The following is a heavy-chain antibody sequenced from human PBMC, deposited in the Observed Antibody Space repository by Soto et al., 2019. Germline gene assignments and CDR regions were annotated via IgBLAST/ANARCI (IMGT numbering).Heavy chain of an antibody. CDR3: ARGYWRLGESYYFDY. CDR1: GLPSGGIR. Sequence: PGGPLSLPCAASGLPSGGIRRSGFPQPPGKGLEWVSTFSGTGGYTHYADSVKGRFTVSRDNSQNTVYLHMNNLRGEDTATYYCARGYWRLGESYYFDYWGQGTLVTVSS. J-gene: IGHJ4*02. CDR2: FSGTGGYT. D-gene: IGHD3-16*01. V-gene: IGHV3-23*01.